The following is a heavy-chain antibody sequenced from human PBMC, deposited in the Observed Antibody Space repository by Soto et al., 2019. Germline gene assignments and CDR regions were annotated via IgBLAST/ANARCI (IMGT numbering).Heavy chain of an antibody. Sequence: PGGSLRLSCAASGFTFINYAMSWVRQAPGKGLEWVSSIGGAGGSTYYADSVKGRFTISRDNSKNTLYLQVNSLRADDTAVYYCAKGSGYDYTYYYHCYMDVWGKGTTVTVSS. CDR1: GFTFINYA. V-gene: IGHV3-23*01. J-gene: IGHJ6*03. CDR2: IGGAGGST. CDR3: AKGSGYDYTYYYHCYMDV. D-gene: IGHD5-12*01.